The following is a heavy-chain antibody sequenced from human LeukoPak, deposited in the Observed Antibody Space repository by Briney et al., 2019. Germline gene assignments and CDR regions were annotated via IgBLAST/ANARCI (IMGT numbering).Heavy chain of an antibody. D-gene: IGHD3-16*01. CDR3: AREGEQHAFDI. Sequence: SETLSLTCTVSGDSIRSYDWSWIRQPPGKGLEWIGSIYHSGSTYYNPSLKSRVTISVDTSKNQFSLKLSSVTAADTAVYYCAREGEQHAFDIWGQGTMVTVSS. J-gene: IGHJ3*02. CDR2: IYHSGST. V-gene: IGHV4-38-2*02. CDR1: GDSIRSYD.